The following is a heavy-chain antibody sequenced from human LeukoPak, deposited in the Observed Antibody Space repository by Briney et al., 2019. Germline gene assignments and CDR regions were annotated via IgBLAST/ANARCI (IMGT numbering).Heavy chain of an antibody. Sequence: GGSLRLSFAASGFTFSSYSMNWVRQAPGKGLEWVSSISSSSSYIYYADSVKGRFTISRDNAKNSLYLQMNSLRAEDTAVYYCARRSGSYYYYYYYMDVWGKGTTVTVSS. CDR1: GFTFSSYS. J-gene: IGHJ6*03. V-gene: IGHV3-21*01. D-gene: IGHD1-26*01. CDR3: ARRSGSYYYYYYYMDV. CDR2: ISSSSSYI.